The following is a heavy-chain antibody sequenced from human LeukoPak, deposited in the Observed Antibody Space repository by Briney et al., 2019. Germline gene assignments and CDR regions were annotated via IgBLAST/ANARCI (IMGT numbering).Heavy chain of an antibody. D-gene: IGHD6-13*01. CDR3: AKEVSSSWSH. CDR2: INDISTDR. J-gene: IGHJ4*02. CDR1: GLTFSSYA. Sequence: GGSLRLSCAASGLTFSSYAMSWVRQAPGKGLEWVSGINDISTDRYYADSVRGRFSISRDNSKNTLYLQMNSLRAEDTAIYYCAKEVSSSWSHWGQGTLVTVSS. V-gene: IGHV3-23*01.